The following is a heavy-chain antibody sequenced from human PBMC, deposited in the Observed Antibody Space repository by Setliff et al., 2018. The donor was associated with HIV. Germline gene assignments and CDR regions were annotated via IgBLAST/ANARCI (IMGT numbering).Heavy chain of an antibody. CDR2: SRNKPKSYTT. V-gene: IGHV3-72*01. D-gene: IGHD3-22*01. CDR1: GFSFSDHY. Sequence: GGSLRLSCAASGFSFSDHYMDWVRQAPGKGLEWVGRSRNKPKSYTTEYTASVRGRFTISRDDSKNSVDLQMNSLKTEDTAVYYCARDMRDSSGHYFEDYWGQGTLVTVSS. CDR3: ARDMRDSSGHYFEDY. J-gene: IGHJ4*02.